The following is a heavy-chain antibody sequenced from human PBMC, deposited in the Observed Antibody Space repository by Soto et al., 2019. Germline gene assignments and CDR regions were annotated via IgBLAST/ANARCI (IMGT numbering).Heavy chain of an antibody. CDR3: VSLDCSGGSCYSHNYYYGMDV. D-gene: IGHD2-15*01. CDR2: ISYDGSVK. J-gene: IGHJ6*02. CDR1: GFTFSSYG. V-gene: IGHV3-30*03. Sequence: QVQLVESGGGVVQPGRSPRLSCAASGFTFSSYGIHWVRQAPGKGLEWVAVISYDGSVKYYADSVKGRFTISRDNSKNTLYLQMNSLRAEDTAVYHCVSLDCSGGSCYSHNYYYGMDVWGHGTTVTVSS.